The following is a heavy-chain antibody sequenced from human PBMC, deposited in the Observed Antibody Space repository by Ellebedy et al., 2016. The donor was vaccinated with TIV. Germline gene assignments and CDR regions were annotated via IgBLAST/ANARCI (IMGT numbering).Heavy chain of an antibody. CDR1: GGSIRNYY. Sequence: MPSETLSLTCTVSGGSIRNYYCTLIRPPPGKGLEWIGHMYYSGSSNYNPSLKSRVTMSIDTYKNQFSLKMSSVTAADTAVYYCAASESADSDYWGPGTLVTVSS. CDR3: AASESADSDY. D-gene: IGHD2-2*01. J-gene: IGHJ4*02. CDR2: MYYSGSS. V-gene: IGHV4-59*01.